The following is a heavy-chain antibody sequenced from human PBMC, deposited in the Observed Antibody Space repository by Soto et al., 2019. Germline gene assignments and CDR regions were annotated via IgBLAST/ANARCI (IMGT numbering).Heavy chain of an antibody. CDR1: GGSISSGGYY. CDR2: IYYSGST. V-gene: IGHV4-31*03. J-gene: IGHJ4*02. D-gene: IGHD2-2*01. CDR3: ARVGDQPSAD. Sequence: PWETLSLTCTVSGGSISSGGYYWSWIRQHPGKGLEWIGYIYYSGSTYHNPSLKSRVTISVYTSKNQFSLTLISVTAAGTAVYYCARVGDQPSADWGQGTLVAVYS.